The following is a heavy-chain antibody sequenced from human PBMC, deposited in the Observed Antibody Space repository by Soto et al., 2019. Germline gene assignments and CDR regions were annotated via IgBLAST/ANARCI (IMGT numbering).Heavy chain of an antibody. CDR3: GRLAARRIDY. Sequence: QVQLVQSGPEVKNPGSTVTVSCTAPGGTFSSYGISWVRQAPGQGLEWMGGITPRFGIADYAQKFQGRVTITADESTNTANMELGSLRSGDTAVYFCGRLAARRIDYWGQGTLVTVSS. CDR1: GGTFSSYG. J-gene: IGHJ4*02. CDR2: ITPRFGIA. V-gene: IGHV1-69*01. D-gene: IGHD6-25*01.